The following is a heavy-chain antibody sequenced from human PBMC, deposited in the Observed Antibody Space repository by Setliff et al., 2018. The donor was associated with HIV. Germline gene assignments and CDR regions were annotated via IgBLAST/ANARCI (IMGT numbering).Heavy chain of an antibody. CDR3: ASVVPLLSPDY. D-gene: IGHD2-21*02. V-gene: IGHV4-39*07. J-gene: IGHJ4*02. CDR2: IIYSETVYYGGRT. CDR1: GDSISSNNYY. Sequence: SETLSLTCTVSGDSISSNNYYWGWIRQPPGKGPAWIGCIIYSETVYYGGRTYYSPSLKSRVTISVDTSKNQFSRSLTSVTAADTAGYYCASVVPLLSPDYWGQGTLVTVSS.